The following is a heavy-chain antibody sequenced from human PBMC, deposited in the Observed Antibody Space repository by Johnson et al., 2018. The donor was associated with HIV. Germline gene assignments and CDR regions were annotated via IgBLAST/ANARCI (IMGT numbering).Heavy chain of an antibody. CDR3: AKGGSLTQDAPFDI. V-gene: IGHV3-30*04. CDR1: GFTFSSYA. Sequence: QVQLVESGGGVVQPGRSLRLSCAASGFTFSSYAMHWVRQAPGKGLEWVAVISYDGSNKYYVDSVKGRFTISRDNSKNTLYLQMNSLRAEDTAVYYCAKGGSLTQDAPFDIWGQGTMVTVS. CDR2: ISYDGSNK. J-gene: IGHJ3*02. D-gene: IGHD1-14*01.